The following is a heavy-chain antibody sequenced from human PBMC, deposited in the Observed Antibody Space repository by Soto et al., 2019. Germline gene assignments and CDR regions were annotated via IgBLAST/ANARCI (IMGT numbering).Heavy chain of an antibody. D-gene: IGHD6-19*01. CDR1: GFTFSSYA. J-gene: IGHJ2*01. CDR3: ARQAVASYWYFDL. V-gene: IGHV3-23*01. CDR2: IRGSDAST. Sequence: EVQLLESGGGLVQPGGSLRLSCAASGFTFSSYAMSWVRQAPGKGLEWVSAIRGSDASTNYADSVKGPFTISRDNSKNTLCLQMNSLRAEDTAVYYCARQAVASYWYFDLWGRGTLVTVSS.